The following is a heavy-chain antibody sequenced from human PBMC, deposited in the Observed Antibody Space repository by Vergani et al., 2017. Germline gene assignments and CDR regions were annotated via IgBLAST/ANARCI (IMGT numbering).Heavy chain of an antibody. CDR1: GFTFSSYE. D-gene: IGHD3-22*01. Sequence: EVQLVESGGGLVQPGGSLRLSCAASGFTFSSYEMNWVRQAPGKGLEWVSYISSSGSTIYYADSVKGRFTISRDNAKNSLYLQMNSLRAEDTAVYYCARDLGYYYDSSGSKGDYWGQGTLVTVSS. CDR2: ISSSGSTI. CDR3: ARDLGYYYDSSGSKGDY. J-gene: IGHJ4*02. V-gene: IGHV3-48*03.